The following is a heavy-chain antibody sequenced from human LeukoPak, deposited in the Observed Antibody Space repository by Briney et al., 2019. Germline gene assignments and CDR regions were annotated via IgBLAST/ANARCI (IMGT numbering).Heavy chain of an antibody. CDR3: ARPTVIFYGGNSAGDAFDI. CDR1: GASISSSSSY. CDR2: IYYSGDT. J-gene: IGHJ3*02. V-gene: IGHV4-39*01. D-gene: IGHD4-23*01. Sequence: SETLSLTCSVSGASISSSSSYWGWIRQPPGKGLEWIGTIYYSGDTYYNPSLKSRVAISVDTSKNQFSLKLSSVTAADTAVYYCARPTVIFYGGNSAGDAFDIWGQGTVVTVSS.